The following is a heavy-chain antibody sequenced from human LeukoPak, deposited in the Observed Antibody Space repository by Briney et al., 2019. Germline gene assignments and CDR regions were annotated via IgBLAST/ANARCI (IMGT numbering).Heavy chain of an antibody. D-gene: IGHD3-10*01. J-gene: IGHJ3*02. CDR2: ISAYNGNT. CDR3: ARDHITMVRGVIGAFDI. Sequence: AASVKVSCKASGYTFTSYGISWVRQAPGQGLEWMGWISAYNGNTNYAQKLQGRVTMTTDTSTSTAYMELRSLRSDDTAVYYCARDHITMVRGVIGAFDIRGQGTMVTASS. CDR1: GYTFTSYG. V-gene: IGHV1-18*01.